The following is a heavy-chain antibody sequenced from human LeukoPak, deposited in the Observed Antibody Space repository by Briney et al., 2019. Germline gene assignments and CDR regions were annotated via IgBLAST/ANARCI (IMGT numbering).Heavy chain of an antibody. V-gene: IGHV4-39*01. J-gene: IGHJ4*02. CDR2: IYYSGST. Sequence: PSETLSPTCTVSGGSISSSSYYWGWIRQPPGKGLEWIGSIYYSGSTYYNPSLKSRVTISVDTSKNQLSLKLSSVTAADTAVYYCAVVGATTGTIDYWGQGTLVTVSS. D-gene: IGHD1-26*01. CDR1: GGSISSSSYY. CDR3: AVVGATTGTIDY.